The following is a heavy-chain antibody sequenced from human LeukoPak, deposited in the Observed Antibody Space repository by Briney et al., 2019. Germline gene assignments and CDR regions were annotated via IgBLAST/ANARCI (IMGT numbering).Heavy chain of an antibody. CDR2: VYHSGIGSS. CDR1: GYSITSGYY. D-gene: IGHD2-2*01. J-gene: IGHJ5*02. Sequence: PSETLSLTCTVSGYSITSGYYWGWIRQPPGQGLEWIGIVYHSGIGSSYYNPSLKSRLTISIDMSKNQFSLKLSSVTAADTAVYYCARWVGDIVVVPAANNWFDPWGQGTLVTVSS. CDR3: ARWVGDIVVVPAANNWFDP. V-gene: IGHV4-38-2*02.